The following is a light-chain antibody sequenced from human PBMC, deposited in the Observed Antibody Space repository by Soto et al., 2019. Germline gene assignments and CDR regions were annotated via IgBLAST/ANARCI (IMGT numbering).Light chain of an antibody. V-gene: IGKV3-20*01. Sequence: EIVLTQSPGTLSLSPGERATLSCRASQTVSTTYLAWYQQKPGQAPRLLIYGASSRATGIPDRFSGSGSGTDFTLTISRLEPEDFAVYYCQQYGRSLWTFGQGTKVENK. CDR3: QQYGRSLWT. CDR1: QTVSTTY. J-gene: IGKJ1*01. CDR2: GAS.